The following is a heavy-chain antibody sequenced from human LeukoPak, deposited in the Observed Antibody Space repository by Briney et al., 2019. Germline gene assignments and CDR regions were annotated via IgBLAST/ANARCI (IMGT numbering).Heavy chain of an antibody. CDR2: ISGSGGST. CDR1: GFTFSSYA. V-gene: IGHV3-23*01. Sequence: PGGSLRLSCAASGFTFSSYAMSWVRQAPGKGLEWVSAISGSGGSTYYADSVKGRFTISRDNSKNTLYLQMNSLRAEDTAVYYCAVASYGSGSYYNVHKFDYWGQGTLVTVSS. J-gene: IGHJ4*02. CDR3: AVASYGSGSYYNVHKFDY. D-gene: IGHD3-10*01.